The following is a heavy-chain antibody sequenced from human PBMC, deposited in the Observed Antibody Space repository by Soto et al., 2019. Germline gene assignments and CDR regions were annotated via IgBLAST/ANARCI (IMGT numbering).Heavy chain of an antibody. D-gene: IGHD2-15*01. CDR1: GYTFTSYG. CDR2: ISAYNGNT. V-gene: IGHV1-18*04. CDR3: ARDSYCSGGSCPTNYYCYGMDV. J-gene: IGHJ6*02. Sequence: ASVKVSCKASGYTFTSYGISWVRQAPGQGLEWMGWISAYNGNTNYAQKLQGRVTMTTDTSTSTAYMELRSLRSDDTAVYYCARDSYCSGGSCPTNYYCYGMDVWGQRTTVTVSS.